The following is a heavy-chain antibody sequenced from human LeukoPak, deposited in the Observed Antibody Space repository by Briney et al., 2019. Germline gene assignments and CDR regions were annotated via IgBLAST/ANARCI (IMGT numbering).Heavy chain of an antibody. V-gene: IGHV3-23*01. J-gene: IGHJ4*02. CDR1: GFTFSNYA. D-gene: IGHD2-21*02. CDR2: ISGSGYST. Sequence: PGGSLRLSCAASGFTFSNYAMSWVRQAPGKGLEWVSAISGSGYSTYYADSVKGRFTISRDNSKNTLYLEMNSLRAEDTAVYYCVGDPLFDHWGQGTLVTVSS. CDR3: VGDPLFDH.